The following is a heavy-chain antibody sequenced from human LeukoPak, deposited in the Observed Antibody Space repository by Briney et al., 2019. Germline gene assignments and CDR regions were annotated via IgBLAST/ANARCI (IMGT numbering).Heavy chain of an antibody. D-gene: IGHD2-2*02. V-gene: IGHV1-18*01. Sequence: ASVKVSCKASGYTFTSYGISWVRQAPGQGLEWMGWISAYNGNTNYAQKLQGRVTMTTDTSTSTAYMELRSLRSDDTAVYYCARAVVVVPAAISPIYYYYGMDVWGQGTTATVSS. CDR3: ARAVVVVPAAISPIYYYYGMDV. CDR2: ISAYNGNT. CDR1: GYTFTSYG. J-gene: IGHJ6*02.